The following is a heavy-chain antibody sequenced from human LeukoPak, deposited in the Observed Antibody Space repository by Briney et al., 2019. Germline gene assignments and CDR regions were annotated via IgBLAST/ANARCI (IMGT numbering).Heavy chain of an antibody. V-gene: IGHV3-53*01. Sequence: GGSLRLSCAASGFTVSSNYMSWVRQAPGRGLEWVSVIYSGGRTYYGDSVKGRFTFSRDNSKNTLYLQMNSLRAEDTAVYYCARVLSGRGSLYSYYYYMDVWGKGTTVTISS. J-gene: IGHJ6*03. CDR2: IYSGGRT. D-gene: IGHD3-10*01. CDR1: GFTVSSNY. CDR3: ARVLSGRGSLYSYYYYMDV.